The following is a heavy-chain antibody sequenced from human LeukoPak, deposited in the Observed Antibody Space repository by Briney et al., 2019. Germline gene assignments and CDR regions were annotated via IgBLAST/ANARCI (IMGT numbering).Heavy chain of an antibody. CDR1: GFTFSSYS. D-gene: IGHD3-22*01. Sequence: GGSLRLSCAASGFTFSSYSMNWVRQAPGKGLEWVSSISSSGSYIYYADSVKGRFTISRDNAKNSLYLQMNSLRAEDTAVYYCAKASKTYYYDSSGYYRMDVWGQGTTVTVSS. CDR3: AKASKTYYYDSSGYYRMDV. CDR2: ISSSGSYI. V-gene: IGHV3-21*01. J-gene: IGHJ6*02.